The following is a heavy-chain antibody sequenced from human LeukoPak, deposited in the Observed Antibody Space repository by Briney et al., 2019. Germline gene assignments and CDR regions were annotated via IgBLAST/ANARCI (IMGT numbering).Heavy chain of an antibody. J-gene: IGHJ4*02. CDR2: INQDGSGE. D-gene: IGHD2-21*02. Sequence: GGSLRLSCAASGFTFSNYWMSWVRQTPGKGLEWVANINQDGSGEYYVDSVKGRFSISRDNAKNSLFLQMNSLKAENTAVYYCAGAATAGAVEYWGQGTLVTVSS. CDR1: GFTFSNYW. CDR3: AGAATAGAVEY. V-gene: IGHV3-7*01.